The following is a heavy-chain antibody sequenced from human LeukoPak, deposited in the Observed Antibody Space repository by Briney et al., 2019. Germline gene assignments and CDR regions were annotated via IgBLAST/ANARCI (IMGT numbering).Heavy chain of an antibody. V-gene: IGHV4-34*01. CDR2: INHSGST. CDR3: ARHQRTKFSGGYYYYMDV. CDR1: GGSFSGYY. J-gene: IGHJ6*03. Sequence: SETLSLTCAVYGGSFSGYYWSWIRQPPGKGLEWIGEINHSGSTNYNPSLKSRVTISVDTSKNQFSLKLSSVTAADTAVYYCARHQRTKFSGGYYYYMDVWGKGTTVTVSS. D-gene: IGHD1-14*01.